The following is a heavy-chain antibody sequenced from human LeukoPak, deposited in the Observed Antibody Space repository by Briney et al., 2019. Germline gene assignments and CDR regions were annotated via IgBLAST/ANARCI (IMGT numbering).Heavy chain of an antibody. Sequence: PSETLSLTCTVSGGSISSYYWSWIRQPPGKGLEWIGYIYYNGSTNYNPSLKSRVTISVDTSKNQFSLKLSSVTAADTAVYYCAREGYGDYVLDYWGQGTLVTVSS. V-gene: IGHV4-59*12. D-gene: IGHD4-17*01. CDR3: AREGYGDYVLDY. CDR1: GGSISSYY. CDR2: IYYNGST. J-gene: IGHJ4*02.